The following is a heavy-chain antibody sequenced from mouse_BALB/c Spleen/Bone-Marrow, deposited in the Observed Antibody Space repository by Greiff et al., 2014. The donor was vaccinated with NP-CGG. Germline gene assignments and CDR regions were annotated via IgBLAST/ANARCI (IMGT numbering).Heavy chain of an antibody. Sequence: EVQLQQSGPELMKPGASVKISCKASGYSFTSYYMHWVKQSHGKSLEWIGYIDPFNGGTSYNQKFKGKATLTVDKSSSTAYMHLSSLTSEDSAVYYGAPLSRYFDVWGAGTTVTVSS. V-gene: IGHV1-28*01. CDR3: APLSRYFDV. J-gene: IGHJ1*01. CDR2: IDPFNGGT. CDR1: GYSFTSYY. D-gene: IGHD6-2*01.